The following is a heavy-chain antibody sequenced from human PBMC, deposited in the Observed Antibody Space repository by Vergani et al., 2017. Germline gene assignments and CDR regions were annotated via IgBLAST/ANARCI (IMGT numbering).Heavy chain of an antibody. CDR3: ASDTHSGQRADR. Sequence: QVQLQESGPGLVKSSETLSLTCSVSFDSIRNLYCNWIRQPPGKGLEWIGSIHYSENTNYNPSLKTRVTISVDTSKNQFSLTLTSVTAAHTAVYYCASDTHSGQRADRWGQGILVTVTS. J-gene: IGHJ5*02. CDR2: IHYSENT. D-gene: IGHD6-19*01. V-gene: IGHV4-59*11. CDR1: FDSIRNLY.